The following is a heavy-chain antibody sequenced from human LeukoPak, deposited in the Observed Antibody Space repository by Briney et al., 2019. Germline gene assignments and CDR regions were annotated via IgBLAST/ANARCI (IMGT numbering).Heavy chain of an antibody. CDR1: GGSISTYY. D-gene: IGHD1-26*01. CDR2: IYYSGST. Sequence: SETLSLTCTVSGGSISTYYWSWIRQPPGKGLEWIGYIYYSGSTYYNPSLKSRVTISVDASKNQFSLRLSSVTAADTAVYYCATMEPTLNDYWGQGTLVTVSS. J-gene: IGHJ4*02. V-gene: IGHV4-59*04. CDR3: ATMEPTLNDY.